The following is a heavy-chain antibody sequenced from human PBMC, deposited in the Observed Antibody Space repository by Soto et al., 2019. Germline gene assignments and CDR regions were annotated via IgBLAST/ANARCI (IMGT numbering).Heavy chain of an antibody. V-gene: IGHV3-23*01. Sequence: PGGSLRLSCAASGFTFSSYAMSWVRQAPGKGLEWVSAISGSGGSTYYADSVKGRFTISRDNSKNTLYLQMNSLRAEDTAVYYCTRLPHDYYVSSGYYWRYYFDYWGQGTLVTVSS. D-gene: IGHD3-22*01. CDR1: GFTFSSYA. CDR3: TRLPHDYYVSSGYYWRYYFDY. J-gene: IGHJ4*02. CDR2: ISGSGGST.